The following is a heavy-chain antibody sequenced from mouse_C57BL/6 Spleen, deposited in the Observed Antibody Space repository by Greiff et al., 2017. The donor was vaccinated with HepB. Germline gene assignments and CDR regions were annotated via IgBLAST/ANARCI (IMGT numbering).Heavy chain of an antibody. J-gene: IGHJ2*01. V-gene: IGHV1-50*01. CDR3: ARWGVL. CDR2: IDPSDSYT. Sequence: QVQLKQPGAELVKPGASVKLSCKASGYTFTSYWMQWVKQRPGQGLEWIGEIDPSDSYTNYNQKFKGKATLTVDTSSSTAYMQLSSLTSEDSAVYYCARWGVLWGQGTTLTVSS. CDR1: GYTFTSYW.